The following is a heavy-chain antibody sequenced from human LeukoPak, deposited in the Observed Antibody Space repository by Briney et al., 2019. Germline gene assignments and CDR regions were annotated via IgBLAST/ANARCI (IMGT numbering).Heavy chain of an antibody. D-gene: IGHD3-22*01. CDR1: GDSINSLDL. V-gene: IGHV4-4*02. J-gene: IGHJ4*02. CDR3: AGLVGRYSSGLYYYYFDY. CDR2: MYLSGTT. Sequence: SGTLSLTCTVSGDSINSLDLWSWVRQPPGKGLEWIGEMYLSGTTHSNPSVKSRVTISIDKSKNQFFLNLSSVTATDTAVYYCAGLVGRYSSGLYYYYFDYWGQGTLVTVSS.